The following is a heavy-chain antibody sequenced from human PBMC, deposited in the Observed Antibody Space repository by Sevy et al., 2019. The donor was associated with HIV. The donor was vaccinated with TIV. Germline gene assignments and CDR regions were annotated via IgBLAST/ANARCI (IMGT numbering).Heavy chain of an antibody. J-gene: IGHJ6*03. CDR1: GFTFSSYG. V-gene: IGHV3-30*02. D-gene: IGHD1-7*01. Sequence: GGSLRLSCAASGFTFSSYGMHWVRQAPGKGLEWVAFIRYDGSNKYYADSVKGRFTISRDNAKNTLYLQMNSLRAEDTAVYYCAKVPAGGTTLYYYYYMDVWGTGTTVTVSS. CDR3: AKVPAGGTTLYYYYYMDV. CDR2: IRYDGSNK.